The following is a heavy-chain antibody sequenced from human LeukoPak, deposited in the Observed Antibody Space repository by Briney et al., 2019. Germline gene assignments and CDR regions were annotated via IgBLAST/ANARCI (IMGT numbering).Heavy chain of an antibody. V-gene: IGHV3-74*01. CDR2: IDGDGSDT. CDR1: EFTFSGYW. CDR3: ARQSTAAPVDY. D-gene: IGHD6-6*01. J-gene: IGHJ4*02. Sequence: GGSLRLSCAASEFTFSGYWMPWVRQAPGKGLVWVSRIDGDGSDTSYADSVKGRFTISRDNAKNTLYLQMNSLRAEDTAVYYCARQSTAAPVDYWGQGTLVTVSS.